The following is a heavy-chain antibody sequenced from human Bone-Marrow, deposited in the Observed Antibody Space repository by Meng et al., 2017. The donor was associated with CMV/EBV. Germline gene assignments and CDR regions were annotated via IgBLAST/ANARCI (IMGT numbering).Heavy chain of an antibody. J-gene: IGHJ4*02. D-gene: IGHD2-21*02. CDR3: ARQYDCGSSRIDY. Sequence: SEPLSLTCTVSGGSISSSSYYWGWIRQPPGKGLEWIGSIYYSGSTYYNPYLKSRVTISVDTSKHQFSLKLSSVTAADTAVYYCARQYDCGSSRIDYWGQGTLVTVSS. CDR2: IYYSGST. CDR1: GGSISSSSYY. V-gene: IGHV4-39*01.